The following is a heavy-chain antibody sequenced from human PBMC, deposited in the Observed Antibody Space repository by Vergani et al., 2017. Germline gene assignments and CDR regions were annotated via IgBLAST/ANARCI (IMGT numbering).Heavy chain of an antibody. CDR2: IGTAGDT. V-gene: IGHV3-13*01. CDR3: ARDRVGATGDHIDY. J-gene: IGHJ4*02. Sequence: EVQLVESGGGLVQPGGSLRLSCAASGFTFSSYDMHWVRQATGKGLEWVSAIGTAGDTYYPGSVKGRFTISRENAKNSLYLQMNSLRAGDTAVYYCARDRVGATGDHIDYWGQGTLVTVSS. D-gene: IGHD1-26*01. CDR1: GFTFSSYD.